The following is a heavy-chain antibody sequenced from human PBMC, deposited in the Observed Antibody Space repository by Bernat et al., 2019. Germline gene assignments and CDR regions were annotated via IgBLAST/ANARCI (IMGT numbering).Heavy chain of an antibody. J-gene: IGHJ4*02. CDR3: AKVATTDCDVCYRWIDN. D-gene: IGHD2-8*02. Sequence: EVQLVESGGGLVQPGGSLKLSCAASGFTFSGSAMHWVRQASGKGLEWVGRIRSKANSYATAYAASVKGRFTISRDDSKNTAYLQMNSLKAEDTAVYHCAKVATTDCDVCYRWIDNWGQGTLVTVSS. CDR2: IRSKANSYAT. CDR1: GFTFSGSA. V-gene: IGHV3-73*02.